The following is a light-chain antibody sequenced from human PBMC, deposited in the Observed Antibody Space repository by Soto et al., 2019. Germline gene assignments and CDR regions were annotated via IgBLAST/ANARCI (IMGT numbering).Light chain of an antibody. CDR2: DAY. V-gene: IGKV3-11*01. Sequence: EIVFTQSPVTLSLSPGERATCSCRASQSVSSYLAWYQQKPGQAHRLLIYDAYIRATGIQARFSGSGSGTDFTLTIRSLEPEDFAVYYCQQRRNWQVTFGQGTRLEIK. CDR1: QSVSSY. J-gene: IGKJ5*01. CDR3: QQRRNWQVT.